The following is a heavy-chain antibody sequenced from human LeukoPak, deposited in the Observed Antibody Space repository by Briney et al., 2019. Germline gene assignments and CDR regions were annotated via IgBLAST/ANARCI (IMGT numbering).Heavy chain of an antibody. D-gene: IGHD6-13*01. J-gene: IGHJ6*03. Sequence: SETLSLTCTVSGGSSSSYYWSWIRQPPGKGLEWIGEINHSGSTNYNPSLKSRVTISVDTSKNQFSLKLSSVTAADTAVYYCARGRTGQQLAPPNRDYYYYYMDVWGKGTTVTVSS. CDR1: GGSSSSYY. CDR3: ARGRTGQQLAPPNRDYYYYYMDV. CDR2: INHSGST. V-gene: IGHV4-34*01.